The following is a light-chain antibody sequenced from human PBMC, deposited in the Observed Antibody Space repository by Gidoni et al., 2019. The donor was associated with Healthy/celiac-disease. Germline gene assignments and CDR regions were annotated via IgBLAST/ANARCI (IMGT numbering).Light chain of an antibody. CDR2: CAS. CDR3: QQYNNWPPYT. Sequence: EIVMTQSPATLSVSPGETATLSCRASQSVSSNLAWYQQKTGQAPRLLIYCASTRATGIPPRFSGSGSGTEFTLTISSLQSEDFAVYYCQQYNNWPPYTFGQGTKLEIK. V-gene: IGKV3-15*01. CDR1: QSVSSN. J-gene: IGKJ2*01.